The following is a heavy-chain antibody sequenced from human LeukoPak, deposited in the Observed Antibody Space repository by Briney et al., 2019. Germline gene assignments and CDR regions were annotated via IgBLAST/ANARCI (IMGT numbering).Heavy chain of an antibody. CDR3: ARDHYYYDSSGYSTAANWFDP. Sequence: PSETLSLTCTVSGGSISSYYWSWIRQPPGKGLEWIGYIYYSGSTNYNPSLKSRVTISVDTSKNQFSLKLSSVTAADTAVYYCARDHYYYDSSGYSTAANWFDPWGQGTLVTVSS. D-gene: IGHD3-22*01. J-gene: IGHJ5*02. V-gene: IGHV4-59*01. CDR1: GGSISSYY. CDR2: IYYSGST.